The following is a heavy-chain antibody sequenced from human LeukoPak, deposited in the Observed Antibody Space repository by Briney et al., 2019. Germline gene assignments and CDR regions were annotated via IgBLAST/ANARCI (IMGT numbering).Heavy chain of an antibody. D-gene: IGHD6-19*01. J-gene: IGHJ4*02. V-gene: IGHV4-34*01. CDR1: GGSFSGYY. CDR3: ARGRIRYSSGWLFDY. Sequence: SETLSLTCAVYGGSFSGYYWSWIRQPPGKGLEWIGEINHSGSTNYNPSLRSRVTISVDTSKNQFSLKLSSVTAADTAVYYCARGRIRYSSGWLFDYWGQGTLVPVSS. CDR2: INHSGST.